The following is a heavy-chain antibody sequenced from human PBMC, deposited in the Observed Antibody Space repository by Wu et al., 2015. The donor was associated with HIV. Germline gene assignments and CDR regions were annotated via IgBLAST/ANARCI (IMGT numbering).Heavy chain of an antibody. D-gene: IGHD2-21*01. Sequence: QVQLVQSGAEVKKPGSSVKVSCKASGGTFSSYAISWVRQAPGQGLEWMGGIIPIFGTANYAQKFQGRVTITTDESTSTAYMELSSLRSEDTAVYYCASTVIKNVLSYYYGMDVWGQGTTVTVSS. CDR3: ASTVIKNVLSYYYGMDV. V-gene: IGHV1-69*05. CDR1: GGTFSSYA. J-gene: IGHJ6*02. CDR2: IIPIFGTA.